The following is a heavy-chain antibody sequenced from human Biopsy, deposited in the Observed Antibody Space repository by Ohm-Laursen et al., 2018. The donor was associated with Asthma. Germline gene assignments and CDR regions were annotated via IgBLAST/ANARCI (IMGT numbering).Heavy chain of an antibody. V-gene: IGHV1-18*01. J-gene: IGHJ6*02. Sequence: PSERASCKTSGYTFNSAGITWARLAPGQGLEWMGWISVYNGDTKVAQKLQDRVTMITDTSTSTAYMELRRLRSDDTAVYFCARAVDYSHYYGIDVWGQGTTVTVS. CDR3: ARAVDYSHYYGIDV. CDR1: GYTFNSAG. D-gene: IGHD3-10*01. CDR2: ISVYNGDT.